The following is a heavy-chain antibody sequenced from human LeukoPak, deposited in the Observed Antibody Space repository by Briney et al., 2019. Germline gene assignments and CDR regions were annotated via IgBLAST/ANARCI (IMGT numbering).Heavy chain of an antibody. CDR2: ISGSGGST. Sequence: PGGSLRLSRAASGFTFSSYAMSWVRQAPGKGLEWVSAISGSGGSTYYADSVKGRFTISRDNSKNTLYLQMNSLRAEDTAVYYCAKVTVSSGWYLDAFDIWGQGTMVTVSS. J-gene: IGHJ3*02. V-gene: IGHV3-23*01. D-gene: IGHD6-19*01. CDR1: GFTFSSYA. CDR3: AKVTVSSGWYLDAFDI.